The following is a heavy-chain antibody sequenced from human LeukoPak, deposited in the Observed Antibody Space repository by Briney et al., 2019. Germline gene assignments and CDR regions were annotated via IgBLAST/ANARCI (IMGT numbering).Heavy chain of an antibody. CDR1: GGSFSGYY. J-gene: IGHJ6*03. CDR2: INHSGST. D-gene: IGHD3-22*01. Sequence: PSETLSLTCAVYGGSFSGYYWSWLRQPPGKGLEWIGEINHSGSTNYNPSLKSRVTISVDTSKNQFSLKLSSVTAADTAVYYCARGRGYYDSSGYYYFERYYYYMDVWGKGTTVTVSS. CDR3: ARGRGYYDSSGYYYFERYYYYMDV. V-gene: IGHV4-34*01.